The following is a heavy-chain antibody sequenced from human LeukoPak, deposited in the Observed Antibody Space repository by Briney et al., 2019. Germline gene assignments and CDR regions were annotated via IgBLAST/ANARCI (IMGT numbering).Heavy chain of an antibody. CDR3: ARETRYYDSSGYHAAFDY. Sequence: GGSLRLSCAASGFTVSSNYMSWVRQAPGKGLEWVSVIYSGGSTYYADSVKGRFTISRDNSKNTLYLQMNSLRAEDTALYYCARETRYYDSSGYHAAFDYWGQGTLVTVSS. CDR1: GFTVSSNY. D-gene: IGHD3-22*01. V-gene: IGHV3-53*01. CDR2: IYSGGST. J-gene: IGHJ4*02.